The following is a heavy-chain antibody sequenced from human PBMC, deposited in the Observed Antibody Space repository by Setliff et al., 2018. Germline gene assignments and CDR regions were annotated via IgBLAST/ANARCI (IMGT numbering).Heavy chain of an antibody. CDR1: GFTFSSSS. Sequence: GGSLRLSCAASGFTFSSSSMNWVRQAPGKGLEWVSSISSSSSYIYYADSVKGRFTISRDNAKNTLYLQMNSLRAEDTAVYYCAKAPAPYAASLLNWFDPWGQGTLVTVSS. CDR2: ISSSSSYI. CDR3: AKAPAPYAASLLNWFDP. V-gene: IGHV3-21*04. J-gene: IGHJ5*02. D-gene: IGHD2-2*01.